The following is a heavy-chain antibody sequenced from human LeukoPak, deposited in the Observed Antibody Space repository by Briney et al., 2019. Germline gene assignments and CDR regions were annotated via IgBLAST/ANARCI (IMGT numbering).Heavy chain of an antibody. Sequence: SVKVSCKASGFTFTSSAMQWVRQARGQRLEWIGWIVVGSGNTNYAQKFQERVTITRDMSTSTAYMELSSLRSEDTAVYYCARGLPYYYDSSGPGDYWGQGTLVTVSS. CDR1: GFTFTSSA. CDR3: ARGLPYYYDSSGPGDY. CDR2: IVVGSGNT. V-gene: IGHV1-58*02. J-gene: IGHJ4*02. D-gene: IGHD3-22*01.